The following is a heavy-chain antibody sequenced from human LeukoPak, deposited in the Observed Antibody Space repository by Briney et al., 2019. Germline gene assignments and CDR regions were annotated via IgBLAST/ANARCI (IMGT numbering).Heavy chain of an antibody. CDR2: IYYSGST. Sequence: SETLSLTCTVSGGSVSIGSYYWSWIRQPPGKGLEWIGYIYYSGSTNYNPSLKSRVTISVDTSKNQFSLKLSSVTAADTAVYYCARDSDGSGSYGHWGQGTLVTVSS. J-gene: IGHJ4*02. D-gene: IGHD3-10*01. CDR3: ARDSDGSGSYGH. CDR1: GGSVSIGSYY. V-gene: IGHV4-61*01.